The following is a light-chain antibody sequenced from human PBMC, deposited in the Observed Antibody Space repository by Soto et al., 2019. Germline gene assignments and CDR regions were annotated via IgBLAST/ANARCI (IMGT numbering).Light chain of an antibody. CDR2: GTS. J-gene: IGKJ4*01. CDR3: QQFGSSPGLT. Sequence: EIVLTQSPGTLSLSPGYRATLSCRASQNINSRYLAWYQQKPGQEPRLLIYGTSSMDTGIPDRFSGSGSGTDFTLTISRLEPEDFAGYYCQQFGSSPGLTFGGGTKVDIK. V-gene: IGKV3-20*01. CDR1: QNINSRY.